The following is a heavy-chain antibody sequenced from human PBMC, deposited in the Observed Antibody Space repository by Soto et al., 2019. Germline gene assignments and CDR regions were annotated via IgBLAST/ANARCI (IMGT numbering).Heavy chain of an antibody. CDR2: ISSNGVGT. D-gene: IGHD3-10*01. CDR3: ARRARSDFYYMDV. CDR1: GFTLSGYA. Sequence: EVQLAESGGGLAQPGGSLRLSCAASGFTLSGYAMDWVRQAPGKGLEYVSGISSNGVGTYYANSVQGRFTIARDNSKNTVYLQIGSLRPEDMAVYYCARRARSDFYYMDVWGKGPTVTVSS. V-gene: IGHV3-64*01. J-gene: IGHJ6*03.